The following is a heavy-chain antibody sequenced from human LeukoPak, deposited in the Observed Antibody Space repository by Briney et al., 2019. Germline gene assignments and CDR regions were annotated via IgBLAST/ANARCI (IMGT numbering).Heavy chain of an antibody. CDR3: TSYSGSYH. CDR2: IKQDGSEK. CDR1: GFTFSSYW. D-gene: IGHD1-26*01. Sequence: GGSLRLSCAASGFTFSSYWMTWIRQAPGKGLEWVANIKQDGSEKYYVDSVKGRFTISRDNAKNSLYLQMNSLKTEDTAVYYCTSYSGSYHWGQGTLVTVSS. V-gene: IGHV3-7*03. J-gene: IGHJ5*02.